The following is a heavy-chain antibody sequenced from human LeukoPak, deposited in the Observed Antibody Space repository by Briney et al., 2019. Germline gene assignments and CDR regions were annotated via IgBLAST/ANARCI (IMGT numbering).Heavy chain of an antibody. CDR2: IYYSGST. J-gene: IGHJ4*02. Sequence: SETLSLTCTVSGGSISSYYWNWIRQPPGKGLEWIGYIYYSGSTNYNPSLKSRVTISVDTSKNQFSLKLSSVTAADTAVYYCARGTSSSSWYNYWGQGTLVSVSS. D-gene: IGHD6-13*01. V-gene: IGHV4-59*01. CDR1: GGSISSYY. CDR3: ARGTSSSSWYNY.